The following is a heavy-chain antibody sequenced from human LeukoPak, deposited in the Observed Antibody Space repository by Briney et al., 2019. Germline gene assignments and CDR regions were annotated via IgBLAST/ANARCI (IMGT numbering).Heavy chain of an antibody. Sequence: SETLSLTCTVSGASISSGGYYWGWIRQPPGKGLEWIGSIHHSGSTDYNPSLKSRVTISLDTSKNQFSLRLSSVTASDTAVYYCSRDSWPEVVRFDYWGQGTLVTVSS. J-gene: IGHJ4*02. CDR1: GASISSGGYY. CDR3: SRDSWPEVVRFDY. CDR2: IHHSGST. D-gene: IGHD1-14*01. V-gene: IGHV4-39*07.